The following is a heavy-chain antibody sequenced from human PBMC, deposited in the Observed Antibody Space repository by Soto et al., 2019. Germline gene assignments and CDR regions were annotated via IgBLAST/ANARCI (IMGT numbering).Heavy chain of an antibody. Sequence: ASVKVSCKASGYTFTSYGISWVRQAPGQGLEWMGWISAYNGNTNYAQKLQGRVTMTTDTSTSTAYMELSSLRSEDTAVYYCAREHYGNSAWFDSWGQGTLVTVSS. CDR3: AREHYGNSAWFDS. CDR2: ISAYNGNT. V-gene: IGHV1-18*01. CDR1: GYTFTSYG. D-gene: IGHD3-10*01. J-gene: IGHJ5*01.